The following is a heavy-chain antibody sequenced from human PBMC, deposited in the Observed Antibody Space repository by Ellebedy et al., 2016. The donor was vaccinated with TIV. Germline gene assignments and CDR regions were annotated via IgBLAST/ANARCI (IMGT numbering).Heavy chain of an antibody. CDR1: GFTFSSYG. V-gene: IGHV3-33*01. D-gene: IGHD4-17*01. J-gene: IGHJ4*02. CDR3: ARHYGDYGKDH. Sequence: GGSLRLSXAASGFTFSSYGMHWVRQAPGKGLEWVAVIWYDGSNKYYADSVKGRFTISRDNSKNTLYLQMNSLRAGDTAVYYCARHYGDYGKDHWGQGTLVTVSS. CDR2: IWYDGSNK.